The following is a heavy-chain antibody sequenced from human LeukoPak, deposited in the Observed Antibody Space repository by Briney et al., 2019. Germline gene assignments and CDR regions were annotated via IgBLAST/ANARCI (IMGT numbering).Heavy chain of an antibody. D-gene: IGHD3-3*01. CDR3: ARDRAKYYDFWSGYLYYFDY. J-gene: IGHJ4*02. CDR1: GFTFSSYA. Sequence: GGSLRLSCAVSGFTFSSYAMSWVRQAPGKGLEWVSGISGSGDGTYYADSVKGRFTISRDNAKNSLYLQMNSLRAEDTAVYYCARDRAKYYDFWSGYLYYFDYWGQGTLVTVSS. V-gene: IGHV3-23*01. CDR2: ISGSGDGT.